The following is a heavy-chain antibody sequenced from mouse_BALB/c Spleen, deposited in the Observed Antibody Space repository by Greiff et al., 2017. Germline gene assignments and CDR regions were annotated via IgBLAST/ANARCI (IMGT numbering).Heavy chain of an antibody. CDR2: IDPANGNT. CDR1: GFNIKDTY. Sequence: EVKLMESGAELVKPGASVKLSCTASGFNIKDTYMHWVKQRPEQGLEWIGRIDPANGNTKYDPKFQGKATITADTSSNTAYLQLSSLTSEDTAVYYCALFDYWGQGTTLTVSS. J-gene: IGHJ2*01. V-gene: IGHV14-3*02. CDR3: ALFDY.